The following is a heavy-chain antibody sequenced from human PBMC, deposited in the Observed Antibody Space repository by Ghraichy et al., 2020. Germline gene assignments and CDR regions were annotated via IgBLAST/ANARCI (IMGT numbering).Heavy chain of an antibody. CDR3: ARRPGYCSGGSCYGPGAFDI. J-gene: IGHJ3*02. CDR2: IYPGDSDT. V-gene: IGHV5-51*01. D-gene: IGHD2-15*01. Sequence: GESLNISCKGSGYSFTSYWIGWVRQMPGKGLEWMGIIYPGDSDTRYSPSFQGQVTISADKSISTAYLQWSSLKASDTAMYYCARRPGYCSGGSCYGPGAFDIWGQGTMVTVSS. CDR1: GYSFTSYW.